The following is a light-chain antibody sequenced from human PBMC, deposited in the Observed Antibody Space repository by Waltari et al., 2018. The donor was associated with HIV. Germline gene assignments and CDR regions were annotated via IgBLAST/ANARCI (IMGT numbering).Light chain of an antibody. J-gene: IGKJ2*01. CDR1: QTIDNY. CDR3: QQVYITPYT. V-gene: IGKV1-39*01. CDR2: AAS. Sequence: DIQMTQSPSSLSASVGDRVTNTCRASQTIDNYLNWYQQISGKAPKLLIYAASLLYSGVASRFSGSGSGTDFTLTINSLQPEDFATYFCQQVYITPYTFGQGTKLEI.